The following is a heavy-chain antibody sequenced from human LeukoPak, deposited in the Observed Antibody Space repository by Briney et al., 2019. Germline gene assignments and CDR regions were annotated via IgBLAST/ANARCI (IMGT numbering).Heavy chain of an antibody. CDR1: GYTFFTYW. J-gene: IGHJ6*03. CDR2: IYPGDSDT. V-gene: IGHV5-51*01. D-gene: IGHD3-16*01. CDR3: ARRAEDPITDYYYYYMDV. Sequence: GESLKISCKGSGYTFFTYWIGWVRQMPGKGLEWMGIIYPGDSDTRYSLSFQGQVTISADKSIRTAYLQWSSLKASDTAMYYCARRAEDPITDYYYYYMDVWGKGTMVTVSS.